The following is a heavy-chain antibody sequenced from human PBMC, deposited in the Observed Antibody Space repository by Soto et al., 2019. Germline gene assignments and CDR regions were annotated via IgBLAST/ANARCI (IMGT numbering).Heavy chain of an antibody. CDR2: ISAYNGNT. D-gene: IGHD2-8*01. Sequence: EASVKVSCKASGYTFTSYGVSWVRQAPGQGLEWMGWISAYNGNTNYAQKLQGRVTMTTDTSTSTAYMELRSLRSDDTAVYYCARDLRVTTHCTNGVCYTLDIWGQGTMVTVSS. V-gene: IGHV1-18*01. CDR1: GYTFTSYG. CDR3: ARDLRVTTHCTNGVCYTLDI. J-gene: IGHJ3*02.